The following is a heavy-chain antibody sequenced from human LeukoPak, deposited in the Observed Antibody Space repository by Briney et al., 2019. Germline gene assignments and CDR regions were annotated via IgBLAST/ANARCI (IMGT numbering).Heavy chain of an antibody. D-gene: IGHD3-10*01. V-gene: IGHV3-48*03. Sequence: GGPLRLSCAASGFTFSSYEMNWVRQAPGKGLEWVSYISSSGSTTYYADSVKGRFPISRDNAKKSLYLQMNSLRVEDTAVYYCARDIYGSGPPVGDAIDYWGQGTLVTVSS. J-gene: IGHJ4*02. CDR1: GFTFSSYE. CDR2: ISSSGSTT. CDR3: ARDIYGSGPPVGDAIDY.